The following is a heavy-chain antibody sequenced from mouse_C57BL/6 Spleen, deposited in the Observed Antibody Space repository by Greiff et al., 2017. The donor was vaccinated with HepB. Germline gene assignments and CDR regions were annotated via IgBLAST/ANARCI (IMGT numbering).Heavy chain of an antibody. CDR3: ARWGYYYGSTYWYFDV. CDR2: IHPNSGST. J-gene: IGHJ1*03. CDR1: GYTFTSYW. V-gene: IGHV1-64*01. Sequence: QVQLQQPGAELVKPGASVKLSCKASGYTFTSYWMHWVKQRPGQGLEWIGMIHPNSGSTNYNEKFKSKATLTVDKSSSTAYMQLSSLTSEDSAVYYCARWGYYYGSTYWYFDVWGTGTTVTVSS. D-gene: IGHD1-1*01.